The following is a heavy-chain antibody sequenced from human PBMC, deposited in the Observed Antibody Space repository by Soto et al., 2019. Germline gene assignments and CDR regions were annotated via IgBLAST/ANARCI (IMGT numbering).Heavy chain of an antibody. Sequence: QVQLVQAEGAVKKPGASVKVSCKASGYTFTNYGISWVRQAPGQGLEWMGWINVYNGNTKYAQKVQGRVTMTTDTSTSTAYMELSSLRSDDTAMYYCARGVGSGSYYNQYNWFDPWGQGTLVTVSS. J-gene: IGHJ5*02. CDR3: ARGVGSGSYYNQYNWFDP. CDR1: GYTFTNYG. D-gene: IGHD3-10*01. V-gene: IGHV1-18*01. CDR2: INVYNGNT.